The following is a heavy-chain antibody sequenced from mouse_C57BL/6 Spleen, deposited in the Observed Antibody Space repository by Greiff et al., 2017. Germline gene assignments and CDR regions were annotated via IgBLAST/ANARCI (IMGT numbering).Heavy chain of an antibody. J-gene: IGHJ2*01. D-gene: IGHD2-4*01. CDR1: GFTFSSYA. CDR3: ARDLIATGYFDY. Sequence: EVQLVESGGGLVQPGGSLKLSCAASGFTFSSYAMSWVRQTPEKRLEWVATISDGGSYTYYPDNVKGRFTISRDNAKNNLYLQMSHLKSEDTAMYYCARDLIATGYFDYWGQGTTLTVSS. V-gene: IGHV5-4*01. CDR2: ISDGGSYT.